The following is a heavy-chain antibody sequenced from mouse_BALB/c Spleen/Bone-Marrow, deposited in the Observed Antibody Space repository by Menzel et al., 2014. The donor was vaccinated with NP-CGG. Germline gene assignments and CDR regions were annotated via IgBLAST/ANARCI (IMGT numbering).Heavy chain of an antibody. CDR1: GYTFTSYY. CDR2: INHSNGYT. J-gene: IGHJ3*01. CDR3: TIEGAY. Sequence: QVQLQQSGAELVKPGASAELSCKASGYTFTSYYMYWVKQRPGQGLEWIGEINHSNGYTNFNEKFKSKATLTVDKSSSTAYMQLSSLTTEDSAIYYYTIEGAYSGQGTLVTVSA. V-gene: IGHV1S16*01.